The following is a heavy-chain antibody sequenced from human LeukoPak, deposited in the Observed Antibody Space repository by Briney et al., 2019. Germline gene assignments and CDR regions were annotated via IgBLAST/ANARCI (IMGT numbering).Heavy chain of an antibody. V-gene: IGHV3-48*03. CDR2: ISISGTNM. Sequence: GGSLRLSCAASGFTFSGYEMNWVRQAPGKGLEWVSYISISGTNMLYADSVKGRFTISRDNSRTSLYLQMSSLRAEDTAVYYCARGGGSAYHYNAFDIWGLGTMVTVSS. CDR1: GFTFSGYE. J-gene: IGHJ3*02. D-gene: IGHD3-22*01. CDR3: ARGGGSAYHYNAFDI.